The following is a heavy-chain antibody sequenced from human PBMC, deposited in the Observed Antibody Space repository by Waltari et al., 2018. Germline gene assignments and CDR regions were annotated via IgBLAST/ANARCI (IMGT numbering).Heavy chain of an antibody. Sequence: QVQLVQSGAEVKKPGSSVKVSCKASGGTFSSYAISWVRQAPGQGLEWMGGSIPIVGTANYAQKCQGRVTITADESTSTAYMELSSLRSEDTAVYYCARVGAMDYYYYYMDVWGKGTTVTVSS. V-gene: IGHV1-69*12. CDR1: GGTFSSYA. J-gene: IGHJ6*03. CDR3: ARVGAMDYYYYYMDV. D-gene: IGHD1-26*01. CDR2: SIPIVGTA.